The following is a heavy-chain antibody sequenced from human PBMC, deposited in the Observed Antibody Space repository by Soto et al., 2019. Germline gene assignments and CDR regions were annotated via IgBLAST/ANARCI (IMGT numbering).Heavy chain of an antibody. CDR1: GYSFTNYW. J-gene: IGHJ6*01. CDR3: ERGAGLGSGDTNYGMDV. Sequence: GESLKISCKCSGYSFTNYWIGWVRQMSGKGLEWMVSIYPGDSDTRYSPSFQGQVTISADKSSNTAYLQWISLEASDTAMYFCERGAGLGSGDTNYGMDVWGQGTTVNVSS. CDR2: IYPGDSDT. D-gene: IGHD3-10*01. V-gene: IGHV5-51*01.